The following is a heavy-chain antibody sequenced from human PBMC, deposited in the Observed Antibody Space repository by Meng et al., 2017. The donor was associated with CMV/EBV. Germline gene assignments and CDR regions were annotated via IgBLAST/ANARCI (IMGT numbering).Heavy chain of an antibody. CDR3: ARGMTTDYYYYRMDV. V-gene: IGHV1-2*02. CDR1: GYTFTGYY. CDR2: INPNSGGT. J-gene: IGHJ6*02. D-gene: IGHD4-11*01. Sequence: ASVKVSCKASGYTFTGYYMHWVRQAPGQGLAWMGWINPNSGGTNYAQKFQGRVTMTRDTSISTAYMELSRLRSDDTAVYYCARGMTTDYYYYRMDVGGQGTTVTVSS.